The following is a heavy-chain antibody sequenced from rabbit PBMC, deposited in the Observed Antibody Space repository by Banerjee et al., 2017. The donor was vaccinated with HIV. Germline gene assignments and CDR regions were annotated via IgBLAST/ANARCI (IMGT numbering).Heavy chain of an antibody. Sequence: QQQLEESGGDLVKPGGTLTLTCTASGIDFSNYYYMCWVRQAPGKGLELIACIYTSSGSTWYATWATGRFTISKTSSTTVTLQMTSLTAADTATYFCAGDGSYHYFELWGQGTLVTVS. CDR1: GIDFSNYYY. D-gene: IGHD5-1*01. V-gene: IGHV1S45*01. CDR3: AGDGSYHYFEL. CDR2: IYTSSGST. J-gene: IGHJ4*01.